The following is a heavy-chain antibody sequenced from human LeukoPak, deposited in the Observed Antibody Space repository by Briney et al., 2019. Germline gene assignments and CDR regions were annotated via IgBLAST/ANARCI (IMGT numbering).Heavy chain of an antibody. Sequence: SETLSLTCTVSGGSISSSSYYWGWLRQPPGKGLEWIGSINYSGSTYYNPTLKSRVTISVDTSKNQFSLKLSSVTAADTDVYYCARETRAGDYWGQGTLVTVSS. V-gene: IGHV4-39*07. J-gene: IGHJ4*02. CDR1: GGSISSSSYY. CDR3: ARETRAGDY. CDR2: INYSGST. D-gene: IGHD1-14*01.